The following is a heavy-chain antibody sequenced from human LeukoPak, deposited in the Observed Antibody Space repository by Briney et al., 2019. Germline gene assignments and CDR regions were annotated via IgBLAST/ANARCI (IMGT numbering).Heavy chain of an antibody. Sequence: GSLRLSCAASGFTFSSYAMSWVRQAPGKGLEWVSAISGSGGSTYYADSVKGRFTISRDNSKNTLYLQMNSLRAEDTAVYYCAKDGEYYYDGSGYPDPYYFDYWGQGTLVTVSS. CDR3: AKDGEYYYDGSGYPDPYYFDY. CDR2: ISGSGGST. V-gene: IGHV3-23*01. CDR1: GFTFSSYA. J-gene: IGHJ4*02. D-gene: IGHD3-22*01.